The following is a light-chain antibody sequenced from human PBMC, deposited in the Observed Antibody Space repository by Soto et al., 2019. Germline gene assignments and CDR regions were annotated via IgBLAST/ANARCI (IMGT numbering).Light chain of an antibody. CDR2: AAS. J-gene: IGKJ5*01. CDR3: QQSYTTPIT. V-gene: IGKV1-39*01. Sequence: DIQMNKFPSSLSASLGDRVTITCRASQTISSHLNWYQQKPGKAPNLLVDAASSLQSGVPSRFTGSGSGTDCTLTSSSLQPEDFATYFGQQSYTTPITFGQGTRLEIK. CDR1: QTISSH.